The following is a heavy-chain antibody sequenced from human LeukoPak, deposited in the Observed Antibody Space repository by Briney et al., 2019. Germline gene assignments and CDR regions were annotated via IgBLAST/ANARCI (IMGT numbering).Heavy chain of an antibody. V-gene: IGHV4-4*07. CDR2: FYTSGNT. CDR3: ARGLYDSTGYPKKYFYYMDV. D-gene: IGHD3-22*01. Sequence: SETLSLTCTVSDGSISSYYWSWIRQPAGKGLEWIGRFYTSGNTNYHPSVRSRVTMSVDTSKNQFSLELSSVTAADTAVYYCARGLYDSTGYPKKYFYYMDVWGKGTTVVVSS. CDR1: DGSISSYY. J-gene: IGHJ6*03.